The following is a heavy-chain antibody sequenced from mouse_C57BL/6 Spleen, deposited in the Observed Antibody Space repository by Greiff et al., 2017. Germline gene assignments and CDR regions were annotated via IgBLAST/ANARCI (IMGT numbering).Heavy chain of an antibody. CDR2: IYPSDSET. CDR1: GYTFTSYW. D-gene: IGHD2-4*01. CDR3: ARYDYDWFAY. V-gene: IGHV1-61*01. Sequence: VQLQQPGAELVRPGSSVKLSCKASGYTFTSYWMDWVKQRPGQGLEWIGNIYPSDSETHYTQKFKDKATLTVDKSSSTAYMQLSSLTSEDSAVYYCARYDYDWFAYWGQGTLVTVSA. J-gene: IGHJ3*01.